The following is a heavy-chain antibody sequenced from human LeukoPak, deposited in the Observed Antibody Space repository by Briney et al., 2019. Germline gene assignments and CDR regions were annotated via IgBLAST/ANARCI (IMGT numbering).Heavy chain of an antibody. Sequence: SETLSLTCSVSGGSITSYYWSWIQQPPGKGLEWIGYIYYSGSTNYNPSLKSRVTISVDTSKNQFSLKLSSVTAADTAVYYCARETRFLYGDSTFDYWGQGTLVTVSS. V-gene: IGHV4-59*01. CDR1: GGSITSYY. CDR3: ARETRFLYGDSTFDY. CDR2: IYYSGST. D-gene: IGHD4-17*01. J-gene: IGHJ4*02.